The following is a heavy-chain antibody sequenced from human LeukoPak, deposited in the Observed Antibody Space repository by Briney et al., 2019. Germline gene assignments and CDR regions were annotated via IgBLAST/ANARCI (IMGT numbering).Heavy chain of an antibody. V-gene: IGHV1-2*02. CDR1: GYTFAGYY. CDR2: INPNSGGT. J-gene: IGHJ4*02. Sequence: ASVKVSCKASGYTFAGYYMHWVRQAPGQGLEWMGWINPNSGGTNYAQKFQGRVTMTRDTSISTAYMELSRLRSDDTAVYYCARGGLIDWLPTLLDYWGQGTLVTVSS. D-gene: IGHD3-9*01. CDR3: ARGGLIDWLPTLLDY.